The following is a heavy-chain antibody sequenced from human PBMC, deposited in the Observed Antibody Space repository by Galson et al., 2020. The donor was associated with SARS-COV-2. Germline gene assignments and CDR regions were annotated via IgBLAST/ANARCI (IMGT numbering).Heavy chain of an antibody. D-gene: IGHD2-2*01. CDR3: ARGQSVVVGANGTTYYYDYGMDV. Sequence: SENLSLTCAVYGGSFSGYYWSWIRQPPGKGLEWIGEINHSGSTNYNPSLKSRVTISVDTSKNQFSLKLSSVTAADTAVYYCARGQSVVVGANGTTYYYDYGMDVWGQGTTVTFSS. J-gene: IGHJ6*02. CDR2: INHSGST. CDR1: GGSFSGYY. V-gene: IGHV4-34*01.